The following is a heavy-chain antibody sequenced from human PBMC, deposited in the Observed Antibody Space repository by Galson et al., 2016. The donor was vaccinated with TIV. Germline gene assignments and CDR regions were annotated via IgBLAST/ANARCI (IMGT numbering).Heavy chain of an antibody. CDR1: GFTFSNYA. D-gene: IGHD4-11*01. CDR2: ISRSTTYI. Sequence: SLRLSCAASGFTFSNYAMNWFRQAPGKGLEWVSSISRSTTYIYYADSVKGRFTISRDNSKDTVYLEMNSLRTEDTAMYYCAKAQEKYFSNLYYGMAVWGQGTMVTVSS. J-gene: IGHJ6*02. V-gene: IGHV3-21*01. CDR3: AKAQEKYFSNLYYGMAV.